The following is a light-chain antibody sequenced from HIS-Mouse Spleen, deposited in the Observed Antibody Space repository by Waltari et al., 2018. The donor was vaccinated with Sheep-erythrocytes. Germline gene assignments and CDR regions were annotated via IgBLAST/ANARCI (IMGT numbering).Light chain of an antibody. CDR3: SSYAGSNNWV. V-gene: IGLV2-8*01. CDR2: EVS. Sequence: QSALTQPPSASGSPGQSVTISCPGTSSGVGGYNYVSWYQQPPGKAPNLMIYEVSKRPSGVPDRFSGSKSGNTASLTVSGLQAEDEADYYCSSYAGSNNWVFGGGTKLTVL. CDR1: SSGVGGYNY. J-gene: IGLJ3*02.